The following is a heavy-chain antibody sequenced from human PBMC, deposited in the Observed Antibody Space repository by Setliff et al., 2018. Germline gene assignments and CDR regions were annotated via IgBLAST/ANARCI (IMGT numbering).Heavy chain of an antibody. CDR3: ARDHSGWYGGAFDI. CDR2: IFSNDKK. D-gene: IGHD6-19*01. J-gene: IGHJ3*02. Sequence: VSGPTLVNPTETLTLTCTVSGFSLSNDRMGVNWIRQPPGKALEWLAHIFSNDKKSYSTSLKSRLTISKDTSKSQVVLTMTNMDPVDTATYYCARDHSGWYGGAFDIWGQGTMVTVSS. CDR1: GFSLSNDRMG. V-gene: IGHV2-26*01.